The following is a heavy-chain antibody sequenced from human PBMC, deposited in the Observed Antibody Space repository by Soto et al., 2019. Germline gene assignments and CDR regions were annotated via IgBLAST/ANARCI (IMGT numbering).Heavy chain of an antibody. J-gene: IGHJ4*02. CDR3: ARDSSPYYDFWSGFYTYFDY. D-gene: IGHD3-3*01. CDR1: GFTFRSYS. CDR2: ISSSSSTI. Sequence: GGSLRLSCAASGFTFRSYSMNWVRQAPGKGLEWVSYISSSSSTIYYADSVKGRFTISRDNAKNSLYLQMNSLRVDDTAVYYCARDSSPYYDFWSGFYTYFDYWGQGALVTVSS. V-gene: IGHV3-48*01.